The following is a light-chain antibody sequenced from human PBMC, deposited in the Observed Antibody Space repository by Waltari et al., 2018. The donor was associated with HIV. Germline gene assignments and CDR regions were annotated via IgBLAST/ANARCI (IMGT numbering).Light chain of an antibody. Sequence: EIVLPQPQAPLSLSPGERATLPCRASQSVSIYLAWYQQKPGQPPRLLIYDASNRATAIPARFSGSGSGTDFTLTISSLEPEDFAVYYCQQRSRWPPAYTFGQGTKLEIK. CDR3: QQRSRWPPAYT. CDR1: QSVSIY. CDR2: DAS. V-gene: IGKV3-11*01. J-gene: IGKJ2*01.